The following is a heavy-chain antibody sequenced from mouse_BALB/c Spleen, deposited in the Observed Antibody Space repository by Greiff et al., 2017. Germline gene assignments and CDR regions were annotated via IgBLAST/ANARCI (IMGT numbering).Heavy chain of an antibody. V-gene: IGHV14-3*02. D-gene: IGHD1-1*01. Sequence: VQLQQSGAELVKPGASVKLSCTASGFNIKDTYMHWVKQRPEQGLEWMGRIDPANGNTKYDPKFQGKATITADTSSNTAYLQLSSLTSEDTAVYYCARSTTVVARNFDVWGAGTTVTVSS. CDR3: ARSTTVVARNFDV. CDR1: GFNIKDTY. J-gene: IGHJ1*01. CDR2: IDPANGNT.